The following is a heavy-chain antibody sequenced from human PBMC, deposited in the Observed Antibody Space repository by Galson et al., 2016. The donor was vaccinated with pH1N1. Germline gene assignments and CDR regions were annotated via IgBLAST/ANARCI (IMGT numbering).Heavy chain of an antibody. V-gene: IGHV3-48*03. J-gene: IGHJ4*02. Sequence: FLRLSCAASGFTFSNYEMNWVRQAPGTGLEWISYISSRSGSTKHYADSVKGRFTISRDNAKNSLYLQMNSLRAEDTAIYYCARDGASDYHGSGSFPYWGQGTLVTVSS. CDR1: GFTFSNYE. D-gene: IGHD3-10*01. CDR3: ARDGASDYHGSGSFPY. CDR2: ISSRSGSTK.